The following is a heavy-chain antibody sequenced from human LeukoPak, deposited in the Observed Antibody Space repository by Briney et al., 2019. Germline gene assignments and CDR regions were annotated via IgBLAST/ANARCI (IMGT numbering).Heavy chain of an antibody. D-gene: IGHD3-3*01. Sequence: PSQTLSLTCTVSGGSINRYYWSWIRQPPGKGLEWIGYIYYSGSTNYNPSLKSRVTISVDTSKNQFSLKLSSVTAADTAVYYCTRVGGDDFWSGYYTPYFDYWGQGTLVTVSS. CDR1: GGSINRYY. J-gene: IGHJ4*02. V-gene: IGHV4-59*01. CDR2: IYYSGST. CDR3: TRVGGDDFWSGYYTPYFDY.